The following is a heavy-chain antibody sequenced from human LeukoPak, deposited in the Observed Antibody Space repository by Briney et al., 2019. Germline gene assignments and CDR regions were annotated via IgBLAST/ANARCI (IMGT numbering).Heavy chain of an antibody. J-gene: IGHJ4*02. V-gene: IGHV1-69*04. CDR3: ARDTNLLPDY. Sequence: PVKVSCKASGGTFSSYAISWVRQAPGQGLEWMGRIIPILGIANYAQKFQGRVTITADKSTSTAYMELSSLRSEDTAVYYCARDTNLLPDYWGQGTLVTVSS. CDR2: IIPILGIA. CDR1: GGTFSSYA. D-gene: IGHD2-2*01.